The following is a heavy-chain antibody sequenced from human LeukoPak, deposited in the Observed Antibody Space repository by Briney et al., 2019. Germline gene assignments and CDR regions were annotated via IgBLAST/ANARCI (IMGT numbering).Heavy chain of an antibody. CDR1: GYSFTSYW. J-gene: IGHJ4*02. CDR2: IYPGYSDT. Sequence: RGESLKISCKGSGYSFTSYWIGWVRQMPGKGLEWMGIIYPGYSDTRYSPSFQGHVTISPDKSISTAYLEWSSLKASDTAMYYCATGRGWFGHTDLDYWGQGTLVTVSS. V-gene: IGHV5-51*01. CDR3: ATGRGWFGHTDLDY. D-gene: IGHD3-10*01.